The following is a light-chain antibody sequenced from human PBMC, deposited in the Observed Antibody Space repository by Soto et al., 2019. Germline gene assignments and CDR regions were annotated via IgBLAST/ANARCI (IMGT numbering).Light chain of an antibody. CDR2: EVS. CDR3: SSYAGSNNGV. J-gene: IGLJ2*01. CDR1: SSDVGGYNY. Sequence: QSVLTQPPSASGSPGQSVTISCTGTSSDVGGYNYVSWYQQHPGKAPKLMIYEVSKRPSGVPDRFSGSKSGNTASLTDSGLQAEDEADYYCSSYAGSNNGVFGGGTKLTVL. V-gene: IGLV2-8*01.